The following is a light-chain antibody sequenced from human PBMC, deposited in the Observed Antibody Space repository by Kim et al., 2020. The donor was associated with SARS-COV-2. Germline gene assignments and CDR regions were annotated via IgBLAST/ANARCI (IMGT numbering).Light chain of an antibody. Sequence: SYELTQTPSVSVAPGKTARITCGGNNIGSKSVHWYQQKPGQAPVLVIYYDSDRPSGIPERFSGSNSGNTATLTISRVEAGDEADYYCQVWDSSSVRGVFGGGTQLTVL. CDR3: QVWDSSSVRGV. CDR1: NIGSKS. V-gene: IGLV3-21*04. J-gene: IGLJ3*02. CDR2: YDS.